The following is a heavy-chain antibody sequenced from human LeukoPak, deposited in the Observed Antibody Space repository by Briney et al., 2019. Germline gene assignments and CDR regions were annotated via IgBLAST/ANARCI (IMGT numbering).Heavy chain of an antibody. CDR2: IYYSGST. J-gene: IGHJ4*02. CDR3: AIHGALEDY. D-gene: IGHD3-3*01. V-gene: IGHV4-39*01. Sequence: SETLSLTCTVSGGSISSSSYYWGWIRQPPGKGLEWIGSIYYSGSTYYNPSLKSRVTISVDTSKNQFSLKLSSVTAADTAVYYCAIHGALEDYWGQGTLVTVSS. CDR1: GGSISSSSYY.